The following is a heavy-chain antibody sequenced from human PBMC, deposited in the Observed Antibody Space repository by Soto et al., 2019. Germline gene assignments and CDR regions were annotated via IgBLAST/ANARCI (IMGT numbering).Heavy chain of an antibody. D-gene: IGHD2-2*01. CDR3: ARDVSGPGATYVVDV. V-gene: IGHV1-46*01. Sequence: QVQLVQSGADVKKPGASVKVSCKASGYIFSSHCIYWVRQAPGQVLQGMGIINPGGGRTAYAQKFQGRFTLTRDMSTSTVYMELPSLTYDDTAVYYCARDVSGPGATYVVDVWGQGTTVTVSS. CDR2: INPGGGRT. J-gene: IGHJ6*02. CDR1: GYIFSSHC.